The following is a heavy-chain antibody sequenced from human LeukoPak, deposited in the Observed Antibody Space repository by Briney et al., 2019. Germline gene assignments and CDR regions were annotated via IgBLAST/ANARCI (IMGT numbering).Heavy chain of an antibody. D-gene: IGHD5-12*01. CDR3: ARSRLLVAVPFDY. J-gene: IGHJ4*02. CDR2: ISSNGGST. Sequence: PGGSLRLSCAASGFTFSSYAMHWVRQAPGKGLEYVSAISSNGGSTYYANSVKGRFTISRDNSKNTLYLQMGSLRAGDMAVYYCARSRLLVAVPFDYWGQGTLVTVSS. V-gene: IGHV3-64*01. CDR1: GFTFSSYA.